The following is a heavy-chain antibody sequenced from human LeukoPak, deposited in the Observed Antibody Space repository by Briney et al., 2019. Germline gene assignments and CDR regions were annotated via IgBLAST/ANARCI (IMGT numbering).Heavy chain of an antibody. Sequence: GGSLRLSCAASGITFSSYAMSWVRQAPGKGLEWVSSITSRSSYIYYADSVKGRFTISRDNAKNSLYLQMNSLRAEDTAVYYCARVPHDIVVVVAATPDYWGQGTRVTVSS. CDR3: ARVPHDIVVVVAATPDY. V-gene: IGHV3-21*01. CDR1: GITFSSYA. D-gene: IGHD2-15*01. CDR2: ITSRSSYI. J-gene: IGHJ4*02.